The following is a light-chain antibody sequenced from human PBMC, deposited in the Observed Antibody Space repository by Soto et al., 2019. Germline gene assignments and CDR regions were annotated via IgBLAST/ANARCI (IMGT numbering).Light chain of an antibody. CDR3: CAYAGGSLRV. CDR1: SSDVGSYNL. J-gene: IGLJ2*01. CDR2: EAS. Sequence: QSALTQPASVSGSPGQSITISCTGTSSDVGSYNLVSWYQHHPGKAPKLMIYEASERPSGVSNLFSGSKSGNTASLTISGLQPEDEADYYCCAYAGGSLRVFGGGTKLTVL. V-gene: IGLV2-23*01.